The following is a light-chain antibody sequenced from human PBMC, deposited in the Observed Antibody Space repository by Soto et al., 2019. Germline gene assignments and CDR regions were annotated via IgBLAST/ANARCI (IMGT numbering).Light chain of an antibody. CDR3: SSYTSSSIL. CDR1: SSDVGSYNY. CDR2: EVR. V-gene: IGLV2-14*01. J-gene: IGLJ1*01. Sequence: QSVLTQPASVSGSPGQSITISCTGTSSDVGSYNYVSWYQQHPGKAPTLMIYEVRDRPSGISSRFSGSKSGNTASLTISGLQTEDEADYYCSSYTSSSILFGTGTKVTVL.